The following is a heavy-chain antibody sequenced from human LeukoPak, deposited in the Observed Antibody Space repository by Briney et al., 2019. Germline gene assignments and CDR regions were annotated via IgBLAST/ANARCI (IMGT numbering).Heavy chain of an antibody. CDR3: ARASCISASCFYGMDV. CDR2: ISSSSSTI. D-gene: IGHD2-2*01. CDR1: GFSFSGYW. Sequence: PGGSLRLSCAASGFSFSGYWMSWVRQTPGKGLEWVSYISSSSSTIYNADSVKGRFTISRDNAKNSLYLQMNSLRAEDTAVYYCARASCISASCFYGMDVWGQGTTVTVSS. V-gene: IGHV3-48*04. J-gene: IGHJ6*02.